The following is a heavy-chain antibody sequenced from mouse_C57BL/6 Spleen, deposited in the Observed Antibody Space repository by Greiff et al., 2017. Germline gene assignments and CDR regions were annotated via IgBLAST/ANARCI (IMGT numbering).Heavy chain of an antibody. J-gene: IGHJ4*01. V-gene: IGHV5-4*01. Sequence: DVKLVEPGGGLVKPGGSLKLSCAASGFTFSSYAMSWVRQTPEKRLEWVATISDGGSYTYYPENVKGRFTISRDNAKNNLYLQLSHLKSEDTAMYYCARDAGYSKGAMDYWGQGTSVTVSS. CDR1: GFTFSSYA. D-gene: IGHD2-5*01. CDR3: ARDAGYSKGAMDY. CDR2: ISDGGSYT.